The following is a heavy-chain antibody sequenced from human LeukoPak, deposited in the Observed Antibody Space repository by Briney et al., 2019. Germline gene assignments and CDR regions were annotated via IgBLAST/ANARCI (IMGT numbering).Heavy chain of an antibody. Sequence: GESLPISCKGSGYRFTNYWIGWVRQKPGKGLELMGSIYPGDSDTRFSPSFQGQVTISADKSMTTAYLQWSSLKASDTAMYYCARQGVYYSDSSAFYYWGQGTLVSVSS. CDR1: GYRFTNYW. D-gene: IGHD3-22*01. CDR2: IYPGDSDT. V-gene: IGHV5-51*01. J-gene: IGHJ4*02. CDR3: ARQGVYYSDSSAFYY.